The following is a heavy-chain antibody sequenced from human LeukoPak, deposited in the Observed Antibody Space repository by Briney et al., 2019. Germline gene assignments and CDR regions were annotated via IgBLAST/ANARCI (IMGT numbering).Heavy chain of an antibody. Sequence: GGSLRLSCAASGFTFDDSAMTWVRQAPGKGLEWVSGINWNGGTTHYADSVKGRFTISRDSAQKSLYLQMNSLRAEDTGLYYCARARSGSLNAASDLWGQGKMVIVSS. CDR3: ARARSGSLNAASDL. D-gene: IGHD1-26*01. CDR1: GFTFDDSA. V-gene: IGHV3-20*04. J-gene: IGHJ3*01. CDR2: INWNGGTT.